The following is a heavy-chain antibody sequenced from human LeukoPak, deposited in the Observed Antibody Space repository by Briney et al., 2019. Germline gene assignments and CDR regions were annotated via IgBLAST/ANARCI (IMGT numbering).Heavy chain of an antibody. Sequence: SQTLSLTCAISGDSVSGNSAAWNWIRQSPSRGLEWLGRTYYRSKWYNDYAVSVKSRITINPDTSKNQFSLQLNSVTPEDTAVYYCARGDCSSTSCYVAGRQNAFDIWGQGTMVTVSS. V-gene: IGHV6-1*01. CDR3: ARGDCSSTSCYVAGRQNAFDI. CDR1: GDSVSGNSAA. J-gene: IGHJ3*02. CDR2: TYYRSKWYN. D-gene: IGHD2-2*01.